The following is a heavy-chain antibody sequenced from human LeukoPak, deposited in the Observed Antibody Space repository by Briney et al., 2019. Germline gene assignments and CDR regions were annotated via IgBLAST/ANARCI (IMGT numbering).Heavy chain of an antibody. CDR3: AEGALAVAGALHAFGI. D-gene: IGHD6-19*01. J-gene: IGHJ3*02. CDR2: IRYDGSNK. Sequence: GGSLRLSCATSGFTLSSTGMQSVRQAPGKGLEWVAIIRYDGSNKYYADSVKGRFTISRDNSKNMLYLQLNSLRAEDTAVYYWAEGALAVAGALHAFGIWGQGTMVTVSS. CDR1: GFTLSSTG. V-gene: IGHV3-30*02.